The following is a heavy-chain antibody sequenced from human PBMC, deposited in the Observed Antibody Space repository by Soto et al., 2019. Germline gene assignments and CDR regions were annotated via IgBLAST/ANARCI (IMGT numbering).Heavy chain of an antibody. CDR3: ARAVFWEWLLYNDAFDI. Sequence: ASVKVSCKASGYTFTSYYMHWVRQAPGQGLEWMGIINPSGGSTSYAQKFQGRVTMTRDTSTSTVYMELSSLRSEDTAVYYCARAVFWEWLLYNDAFDICGQGTMVTVS. CDR2: INPSGGST. CDR1: GYTFTSYY. V-gene: IGHV1-46*03. D-gene: IGHD3-3*01. J-gene: IGHJ3*02.